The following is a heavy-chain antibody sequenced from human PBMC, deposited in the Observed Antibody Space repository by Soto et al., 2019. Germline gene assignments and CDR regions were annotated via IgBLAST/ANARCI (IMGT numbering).Heavy chain of an antibody. CDR2: IYHAGST. CDR1: GGSITNSNW. CDR3: ARGPPIVGNTTPLDS. J-gene: IGHJ4*02. D-gene: IGHD1-26*01. Sequence: QVQLQESGPRLVKPSGTLSLTCTVSGGSITNSNWWSWVRLPPAKGREWIGDIYHAGSTKYNPSLERRVTMSVDTSNNQCALTLTSVTAADTAVYFCARGPPIVGNTTPLDSWGQGTLVTVS. V-gene: IGHV4-4*02.